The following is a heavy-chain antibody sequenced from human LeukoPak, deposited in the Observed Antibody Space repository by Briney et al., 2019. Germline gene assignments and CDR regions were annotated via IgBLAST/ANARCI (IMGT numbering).Heavy chain of an antibody. CDR3: AKWGQYDFWSGSPVYFDY. D-gene: IGHD3-3*01. V-gene: IGHV3-30-3*02. CDR1: GFTFSSFA. J-gene: IGHJ4*02. CDR2: MSHDGINK. Sequence: PGGSLRLSCAASGFTFSSFAMHWVRQAPGKGLEWVAVMSHDGINKYYADSVKGRFTISRDNSKNTLYLQMNSLRAEDTAVYYCAKWGQYDFWSGSPVYFDYWGQGTLVTVSS.